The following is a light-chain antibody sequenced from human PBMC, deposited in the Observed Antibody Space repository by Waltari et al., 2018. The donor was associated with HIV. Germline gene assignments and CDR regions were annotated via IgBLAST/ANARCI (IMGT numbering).Light chain of an antibody. CDR2: YVS. J-gene: IGLJ1*01. CDR1: SSDIGAYNS. CDR3: KSKTSSSTPCV. V-gene: IGLV2-14*03. Sequence: QSALTQPASVSGSPGQSITISCTGSSSDIGAYNSVSWYQQHPGKAPKLIIYYVSNRPAWVSGLFSGSKSGNTASLTISGLQAEDEADYFCKSKTSSSTPCVFGTGTKVAVL.